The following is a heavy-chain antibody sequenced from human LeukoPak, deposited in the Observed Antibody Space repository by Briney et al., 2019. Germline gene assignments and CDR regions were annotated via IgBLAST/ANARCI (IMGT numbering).Heavy chain of an antibody. V-gene: IGHV4-61*01. CDR1: GGSVSSCSYY. CDR2: IYYSGST. J-gene: IGHJ5*02. CDR3: ATTSYGDYNWFDP. D-gene: IGHD4-17*01. Sequence: PSETLSLTCTVSGGSVSSCSYYWSWIRQPPGQGLEWIGYIYYSGSTKYNPSLKSRVTMSVDTSKNQFSLKVTSVTAADTAVYYCATTSYGDYNWFDPWGQGTLVTVSS.